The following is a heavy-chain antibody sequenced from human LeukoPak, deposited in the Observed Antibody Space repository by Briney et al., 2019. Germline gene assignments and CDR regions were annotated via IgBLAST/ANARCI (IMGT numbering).Heavy chain of an antibody. J-gene: IGHJ2*01. CDR2: ISGSGGST. CDR1: GFTFSNNW. V-gene: IGHV3-23*01. D-gene: IGHD6-19*01. CDR3: AKDLKEWAVARYFDL. Sequence: PGGSLRLSCAASGFTFSNNWMTWVRQAPGKGLEWVSAISGSGGSTYYADSVKGRFTISRDNSKNTLYLQMNSLRAEDTAVYYCAKDLKEWAVARYFDLWGRGTLVTVSS.